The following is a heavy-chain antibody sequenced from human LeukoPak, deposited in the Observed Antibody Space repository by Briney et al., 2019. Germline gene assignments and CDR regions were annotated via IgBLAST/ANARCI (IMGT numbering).Heavy chain of an antibody. J-gene: IGHJ4*02. Sequence: GGSLRLSCAASGFTFSSYTMSWVRPAPGKGLEWVSAISGSGGRTYYADSVKGRFTISRDNSKNTLYLQMNSLRAEDTAVYYCAPGGPGYYFDYWGQGTLVTVSS. CDR3: APGGPGYYFDY. CDR2: ISGSGGRT. V-gene: IGHV3-23*01. CDR1: GFTFSSYT. D-gene: IGHD3-10*01.